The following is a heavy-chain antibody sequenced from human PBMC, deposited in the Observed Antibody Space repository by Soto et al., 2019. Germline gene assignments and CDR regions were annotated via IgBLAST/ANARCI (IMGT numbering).Heavy chain of an antibody. Sequence: SETLSLTCTVSGGSISSYYRSWIRQPPGKGLEWIGYIYYSGSTNYNPSLKSRVTISVDTSKNQFSLKMSSVTAADMAVYYCARRYGGAVDYWGQGTLVTVSS. CDR1: GGSISSYY. J-gene: IGHJ4*02. V-gene: IGHV4-59*08. CDR3: ARRYGGAVDY. CDR2: IYYSGST. D-gene: IGHD3-10*01.